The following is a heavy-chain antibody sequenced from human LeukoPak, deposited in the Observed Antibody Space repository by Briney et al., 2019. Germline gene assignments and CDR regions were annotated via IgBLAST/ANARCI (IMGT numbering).Heavy chain of an antibody. J-gene: IGHJ1*01. V-gene: IGHV3-23*01. CDR1: GFTFSSHG. Sequence: PGGSLRLSCAASGFTFSSHGMNWVRQAPGKGLEWVSGSSSIGGRTYYADSVKGRFTVTRDNSRNTLHLQMNSLRVEDTGVYYCAKDDAWGRSYHWGQGTLVTVSS. CDR2: SSSIGGRT. CDR3: AKDDAWGRSYH. D-gene: IGHD3-16*01.